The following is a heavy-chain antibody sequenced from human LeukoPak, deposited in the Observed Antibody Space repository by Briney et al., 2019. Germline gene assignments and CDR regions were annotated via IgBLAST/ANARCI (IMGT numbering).Heavy chain of an antibody. D-gene: IGHD2-15*01. V-gene: IGHV4-59*02. CDR1: GGSVSDYY. Sequence: SETLSLTCTISGGSVSDYYWSWIRQSPGKGLEWIGYIYHTGSTSYSPSLKSRVTISVDTSKNQFSLKLSSVTAADTAVYYCARDLRCSGGSCYSGWFDPWGQGTLVTVSS. J-gene: IGHJ5*02. CDR2: IYHTGST. CDR3: ARDLRCSGGSCYSGWFDP.